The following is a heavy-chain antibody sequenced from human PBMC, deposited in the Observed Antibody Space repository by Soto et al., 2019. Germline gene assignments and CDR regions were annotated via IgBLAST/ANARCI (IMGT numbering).Heavy chain of an antibody. Sequence: QLHLQESGPGLVKPSETLSVTCTVSGSSITTNPYYWGWIRQPPGRGLEYMGTISYSGATSYNPSLKRRVAIPVDTSHNQFSLNLRSVTAADTAIYYCARHKWYDVLTGYYTPEDFWGQGILVTVSS. J-gene: IGHJ4*02. D-gene: IGHD3-9*01. CDR3: ARHKWYDVLTGYYTPEDF. CDR1: GSSITTNPYY. V-gene: IGHV4-39*01. CDR2: ISYSGAT.